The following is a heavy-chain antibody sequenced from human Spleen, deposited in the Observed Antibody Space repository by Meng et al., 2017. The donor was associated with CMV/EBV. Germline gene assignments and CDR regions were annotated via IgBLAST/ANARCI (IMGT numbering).Heavy chain of an antibody. CDR2: ISHSGNN. Sequence: CALCGRSFGGDYWSRIRQPAGEGLEWIGEISHSGNNNSNPSRQSRVTISLDTSRNRFSLKLNSVTAADTAVYYCARGRKQWSYFDYWGQGTLVTVSS. CDR3: ARGRKQWSYFDY. D-gene: IGHD6-19*01. V-gene: IGHV4-34*01. J-gene: IGHJ4*02. CDR1: GRSFGGDY.